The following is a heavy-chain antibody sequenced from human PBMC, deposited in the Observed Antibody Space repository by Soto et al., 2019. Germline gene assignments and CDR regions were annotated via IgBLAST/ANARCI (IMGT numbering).Heavy chain of an antibody. CDR2: IYYSGST. V-gene: IGHV4-59*01. Sequence: SETLSLTCTVSGGSISSYYWSWIRQPPGKGLEWIGYIYYSGSTNYNPSLKSRVTISVDTSKNQFSLKLSSVTAADTAVYYCARGRGEEILFGEFIYYFDYWGQGTLVTVSS. CDR3: ARGRGEEILFGEFIYYFDY. CDR1: GGSISSYY. D-gene: IGHD3-10*01. J-gene: IGHJ4*02.